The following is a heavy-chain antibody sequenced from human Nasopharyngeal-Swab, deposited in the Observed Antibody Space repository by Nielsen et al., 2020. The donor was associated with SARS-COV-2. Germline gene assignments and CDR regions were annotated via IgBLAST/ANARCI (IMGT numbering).Heavy chain of an antibody. D-gene: IGHD3-22*01. Sequence: GESLKISCKGSGYRFISYWIGWVRQMPGKGLEWMGIIYPGDSDTTYSPSFQGQVTISADKSINTAYLQWSSLTASDTAMYYCARTAIEGGYYRGDAFDIWGQGTMVTASS. V-gene: IGHV5-51*01. CDR3: ARTAIEGGYYRGDAFDI. J-gene: IGHJ3*02. CDR2: IYPGDSDT. CDR1: GYRFISYW.